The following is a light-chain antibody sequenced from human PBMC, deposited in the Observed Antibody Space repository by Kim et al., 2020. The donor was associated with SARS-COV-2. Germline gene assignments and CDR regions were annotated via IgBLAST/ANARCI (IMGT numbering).Light chain of an antibody. J-gene: IGLJ2*01. V-gene: IGLV3-19*01. CDR3: QSRDSGGTVV. CDR1: SPRSYY. Sequence: SSELTQDPAVSVALGQTVRITCQGDSPRSYYSTWYQQKPRQAPVLVIYGSNSRPSGVPDRCSGSTSGNTASLTISGAQAEDEADFYCQSRDSGGTVVFGGGTKLTV. CDR2: GSN.